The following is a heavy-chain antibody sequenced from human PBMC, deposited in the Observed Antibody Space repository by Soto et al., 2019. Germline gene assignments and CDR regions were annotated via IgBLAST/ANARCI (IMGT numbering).Heavy chain of an antibody. D-gene: IGHD3-10*01. CDR2: IYYSGST. CDR3: ASPEVGFYYFGY. Sequence: PSETLSLTCTVSGGSVSSGSYYWSWIRQPPGKGLEWIGYIYYSGSTNYNPSLKSRVTISVDTSKNQFSLKLSSVTAADTAVYYCASPEVGFYYFGYWGQGTLVTVSS. CDR1: GGSVSSGSYY. V-gene: IGHV4-61*01. J-gene: IGHJ4*02.